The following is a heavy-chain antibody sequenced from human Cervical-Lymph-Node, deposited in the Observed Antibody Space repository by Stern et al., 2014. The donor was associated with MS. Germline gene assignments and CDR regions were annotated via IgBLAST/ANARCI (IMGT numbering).Heavy chain of an antibody. CDR2: ILYDGSNP. J-gene: IGHJ4*02. D-gene: IGHD6-13*01. CDR1: GFSFSRYA. V-gene: IGHV3-33*01. CDR3: ASAYSSSHYYFDY. Sequence: QVQLVESGGGVVQPGRSLRLSCAASGFSFSRYAMHWVRQAPGKGLEWVALILYDGSNPYYADSVTGRFTISRDNFKNTLYLQMNSLRAEDTAVYYCASAYSSSHYYFDYWGQGTLVTVSS.